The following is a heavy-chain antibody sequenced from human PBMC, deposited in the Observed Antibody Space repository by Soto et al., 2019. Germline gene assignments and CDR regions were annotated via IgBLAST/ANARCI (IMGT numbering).Heavy chain of an antibody. CDR1: GFTFSSYG. CDR2: ISYDGSNK. CDR3: AKTRSSSWDPHDYYYGMDV. D-gene: IGHD6-13*01. Sequence: PGGSLRLSCAASGFTFSSYGMHWVRQAPGKGLEWVAVISYDGSNKYYADSVKGRFTISRDNSKNTLYLQMNSLRAEDTAVYYCAKTRSSSWDPHDYYYGMDVWGQGTTVTVSS. V-gene: IGHV3-30*18. J-gene: IGHJ6*02.